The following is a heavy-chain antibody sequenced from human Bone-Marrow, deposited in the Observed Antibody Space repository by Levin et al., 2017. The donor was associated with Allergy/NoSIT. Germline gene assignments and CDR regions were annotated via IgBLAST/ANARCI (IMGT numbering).Heavy chain of an antibody. J-gene: IGHJ5*02. CDR3: ARVKLKLYSSSWYVWFDP. Sequence: SETLSLTCTVSGGSVSSGSYYWSWIRQPPGKGLEWIGYIYYSGSTNYNPSLKSRVTISVDTSKNQFSLKLSSVTAADTAVYYCARVKLKLYSSSWYVWFDPWGQGTLVTVSS. CDR1: GGSVSSGSYY. D-gene: IGHD6-13*01. V-gene: IGHV4-61*01. CDR2: IYYSGST.